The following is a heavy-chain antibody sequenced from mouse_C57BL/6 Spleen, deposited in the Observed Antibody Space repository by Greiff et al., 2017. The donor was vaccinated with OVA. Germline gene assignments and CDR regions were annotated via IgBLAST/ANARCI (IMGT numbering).Heavy chain of an antibody. D-gene: IGHD1-1*01. CDR1: GYSITSGYD. Sequence: EVKLMESGPGMVKPSQSLSLTCTVTGYSITSGYDWHWIRHFPGNKLEWMGYISYSGSTNYNPSLKSRISITHDTSKNHFFLKLNSVTTEDTATYYCARGYYGSGFAYWGQGTLVTVSA. CDR2: ISYSGST. J-gene: IGHJ3*01. CDR3: ARGYYGSGFAY. V-gene: IGHV3-1*01.